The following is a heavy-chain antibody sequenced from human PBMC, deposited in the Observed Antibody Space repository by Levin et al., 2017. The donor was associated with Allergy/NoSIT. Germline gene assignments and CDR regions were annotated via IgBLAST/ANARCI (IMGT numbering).Heavy chain of an antibody. J-gene: IGHJ6*02. Sequence: SQTLSLTCTVSGGSISSSSYYWGWIRQPPGKGLEWIGSIYYSGSTYYNPSLKSRVTISVDTSKNQFSLKLSSVTAADTAVYYCARSLYCISTSCYAYYYYYGMDVWGQGTTVTVSS. V-gene: IGHV4-39*07. D-gene: IGHD2-2*01. CDR1: GGSISSSSYY. CDR3: ARSLYCISTSCYAYYYYYGMDV. CDR2: IYYSGST.